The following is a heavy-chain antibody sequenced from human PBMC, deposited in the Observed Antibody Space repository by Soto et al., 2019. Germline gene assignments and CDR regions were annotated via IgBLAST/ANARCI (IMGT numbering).Heavy chain of an antibody. CDR1: GFTFSTYG. D-gene: IGHD2-15*01. J-gene: IGHJ1*01. CDR2: ISVSGDST. V-gene: IGHV3-23*01. Sequence: GGSLRLSCAASGFTFSTYGFSWVRQAPGKGLEWVSAISVSGDSTYYADSVKGRFTISRDNFKNTVYLQMNNLRAEDTAVYYCAKEGYCSGGACYNRYFQNWGQGTLVTVSS. CDR3: AKEGYCSGGACYNRYFQN.